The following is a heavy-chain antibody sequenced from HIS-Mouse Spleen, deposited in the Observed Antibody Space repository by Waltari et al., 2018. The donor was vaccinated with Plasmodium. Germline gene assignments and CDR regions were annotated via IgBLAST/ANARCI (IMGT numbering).Heavy chain of an antibody. CDR3: ARGRRIGVVTAPRGFFDY. V-gene: IGHV4-34*01. CDR1: GGSFSGYY. CDR2: INHSGST. J-gene: IGHJ4*02. Sequence: QVQLQQWGAGLLKPSETLSLTCAVYGGSFSGYYWSWIRQPPGKGLEWTGEINHSGSTNYNPSLKSRVTISVDTSKNQFALKRSCVTAADTAVYYCARGRRIGVVTAPRGFFDYWGQGTLVTVSS. D-gene: IGHD2-21*02.